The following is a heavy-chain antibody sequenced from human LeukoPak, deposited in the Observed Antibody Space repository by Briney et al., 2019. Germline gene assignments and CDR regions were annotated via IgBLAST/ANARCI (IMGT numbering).Heavy chain of an antibody. CDR1: GFTFSSYA. CDR2: ISGSGGST. CDR3: ARGITGTKSYFDY. D-gene: IGHD1-7*01. V-gene: IGHV3-23*01. Sequence: GASLRLSCAASGFTFSSYAMSWVRQAPGKGLEWVSAISGSGGSTYYADSVKGRFTISRDNSKNTLYLQMNSLRAEDTAVYYCARGITGTKSYFDYWGQGALVTVSS. J-gene: IGHJ4*02.